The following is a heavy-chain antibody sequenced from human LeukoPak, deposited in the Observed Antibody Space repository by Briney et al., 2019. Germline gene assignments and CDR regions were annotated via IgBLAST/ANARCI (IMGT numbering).Heavy chain of an antibody. V-gene: IGHV3-74*01. Sequence: GGSLRLSCAASGFTFSSYWMHWVRQAPGKGLVWVSRINTDGSSTSYADSVKGRFTISRDNSKNTLYLQMNSLRAEDTAVYYCAREVDCSGGSCYSIDYWGQGTLVTVSS. CDR3: AREVDCSGGSCYSIDY. CDR2: INTDGSST. J-gene: IGHJ4*02. CDR1: GFTFSSYW. D-gene: IGHD2-15*01.